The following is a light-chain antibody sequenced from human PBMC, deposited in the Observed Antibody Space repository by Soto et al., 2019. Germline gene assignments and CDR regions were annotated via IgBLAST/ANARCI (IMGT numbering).Light chain of an antibody. CDR1: SANIGSNS. Sequence: QAVLTQPPSASGTPGQRVTISCSGSSANIGSNSVNWYRQLPGTAPKLLIYSNNQRPSGVPDRFSGSKSGTSASLAISGLQSEDEADYYCAAWDDSLNGYVFGTGTKLPS. J-gene: IGLJ1*01. CDR3: AAWDDSLNGYV. CDR2: SNN. V-gene: IGLV1-44*01.